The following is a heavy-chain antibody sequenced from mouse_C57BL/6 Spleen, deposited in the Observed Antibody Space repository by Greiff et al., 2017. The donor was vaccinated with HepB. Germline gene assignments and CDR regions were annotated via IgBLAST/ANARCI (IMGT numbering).Heavy chain of an antibody. Sequence: QVQLKESGAELVRPGTSVKVSCKASGYAFTNYLIEWVKQRPGQGLEWIGVINPGSGGTNYNEKFKGKATLTADKSSSTAYMQLSSLTSEDSAVYFCARSSNSWFAYWGQGTLVTVSA. J-gene: IGHJ3*01. CDR2: INPGSGGT. CDR3: ARSSNSWFAY. V-gene: IGHV1-54*01. D-gene: IGHD2-5*01. CDR1: GYAFTNYL.